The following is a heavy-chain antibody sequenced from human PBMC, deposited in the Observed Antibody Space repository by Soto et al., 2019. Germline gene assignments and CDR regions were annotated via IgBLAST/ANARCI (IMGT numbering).Heavy chain of an antibody. D-gene: IGHD3-22*01. CDR1: GGSISSGDYY. J-gene: IGHJ4*02. Sequence: SETLSLTCTVSGGSISSGDYYWSWIRQPPGKGLEWIGYIYYSGSTYYNPSLKSRVTISVDTSKNQFSLKLSSVTAADTAVYYCAREAILPYYYDSSGPTPDYWGQGTLVTVSS. CDR2: IYYSGST. V-gene: IGHV4-30-4*01. CDR3: AREAILPYYYDSSGPTPDY.